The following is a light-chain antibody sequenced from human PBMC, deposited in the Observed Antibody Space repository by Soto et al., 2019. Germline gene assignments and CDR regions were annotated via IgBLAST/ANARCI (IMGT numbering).Light chain of an antibody. CDR2: AAF. J-gene: IGKJ1*01. CDR1: QGISSY. CDR3: QQLSSYPRT. Sequence: DIQLTQSPSFLSASVGDRVTITCRASQGISSYLAWYQQKPGKAPKVLMYAAFILQSGVPSRFSGSGSGTEFTLTISSLQPEDFATYYCQQLSSYPRTFGQGTKVEIK. V-gene: IGKV1-9*01.